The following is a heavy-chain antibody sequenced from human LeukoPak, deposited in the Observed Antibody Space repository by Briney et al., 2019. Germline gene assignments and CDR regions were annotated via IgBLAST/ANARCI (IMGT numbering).Heavy chain of an antibody. CDR2: ISGSGGST. V-gene: IGHV3-23*01. D-gene: IGHD3-3*01. CDR3: AKEAYYDFWSGPIAGGFDY. J-gene: IGHJ4*02. Sequence: PGGSLRLSCAASGFTFSSYAMSWVRQAPGKGLEWVSAISGSGGSTYYADSVKGRFTISRDNSKNTLYLQMNSLRAEDTAVYYCAKEAYYDFWSGPIAGGFDYWGQGTLVTVSS. CDR1: GFTFSSYA.